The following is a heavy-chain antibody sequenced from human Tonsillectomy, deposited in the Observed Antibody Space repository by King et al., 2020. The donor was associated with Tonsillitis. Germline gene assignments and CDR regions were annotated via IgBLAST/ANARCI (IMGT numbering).Heavy chain of an antibody. CDR2: IHNAEST. V-gene: IGHV3-66*01. Sequence: DVQLVESGGGLVQPGGSLRLSCAASEFSVSIHYMTWVRQAPGKGLEWVSIIHNAESTHYGDSVKGRFTVSRDDSKNTVYLQMNSLRAEDTAVYYCASGASRTAVTGTPYWGQGTLVTVSS. CDR3: ASGASRTAVTGTPY. J-gene: IGHJ4*02. CDR1: EFSVSIHY. D-gene: IGHD6-19*01.